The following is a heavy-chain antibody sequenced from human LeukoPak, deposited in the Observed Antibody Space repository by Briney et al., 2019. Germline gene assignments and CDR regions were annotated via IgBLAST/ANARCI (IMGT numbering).Heavy chain of an antibody. V-gene: IGHV4-59*01. CDR1: GGSISGYY. D-gene: IGHD2-2*01. CDR3: ASGGYCSSTTCYPNWFDP. J-gene: IGHJ5*02. CDR2: IYYSGST. Sequence: SETLSLTCAVSGGSISGYYWSWIRQSPDKGLEWIGYIYYSGSTNYNPSLKSRVTISVDTSKNQFSLKLSSVTAADTAVYYCASGGYCSSTTCYPNWFDPWGQGTLVTVSS.